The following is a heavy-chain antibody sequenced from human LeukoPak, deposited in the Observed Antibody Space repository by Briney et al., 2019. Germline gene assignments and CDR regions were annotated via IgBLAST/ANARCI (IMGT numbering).Heavy chain of an antibody. CDR2: IQYGGRT. J-gene: IGHJ4*02. CDR1: GGSINNYY. CDR3: ARDFFGDFDH. Sequence: SATLSLTCTVSGGSINNYYWSWIRQPPGKGLEWIGYIQYGGRTYYSPSLKSRVTISMDLSKIQFSLKMSSVTAADTAVYYCARDFFGDFDHWGQGILVTVSS. D-gene: IGHD2/OR15-2a*01. V-gene: IGHV4-59*01.